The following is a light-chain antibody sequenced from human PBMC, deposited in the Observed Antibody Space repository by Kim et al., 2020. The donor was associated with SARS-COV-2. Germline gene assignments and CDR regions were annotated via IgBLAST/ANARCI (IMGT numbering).Light chain of an antibody. J-gene: IGLJ3*02. CDR3: AAWDDSLNGPV. CDR2: SNN. V-gene: IGLV1-44*01. CDR1: SSNIGSNT. Sequence: GQRGTISCSGSSSNIGSNTVHWYQQLPGTAPKLLIYSNNQRPSGVPDRFSGSKSGTSASLAISGLQSEDEADYYCAAWDDSLNGPVFGGGTQLTVL.